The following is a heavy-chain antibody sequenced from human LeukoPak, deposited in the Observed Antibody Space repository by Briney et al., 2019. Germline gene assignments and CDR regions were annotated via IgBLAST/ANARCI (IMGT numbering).Heavy chain of an antibody. CDR3: ARDTDYYYMDV. V-gene: IGHV4-61*02. J-gene: IGHJ6*03. CDR1: GGSITSGFYY. D-gene: IGHD4-17*01. CDR2: IYVDGNT. Sequence: SQTLSLTCTVSGGSITSGFYYWSWIRQSAGKGLEWIGRIYVDGNTNYNPSLKSRVTISIDTSKNQFSLRLSSVTAPDTAIYYCARDTDYYYMDVWGKGTTVTVSS.